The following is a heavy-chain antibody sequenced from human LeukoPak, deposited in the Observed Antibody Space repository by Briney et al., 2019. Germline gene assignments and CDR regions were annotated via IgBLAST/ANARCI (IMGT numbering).Heavy chain of an antibody. Sequence: ASVKVSCKASGYTFTGYYMHWVRQAPGQGLEWMGWINPNSGGINSAQKFQGRVTMTRDTSISTAYMELSRLRSDDTAVYYCARVGSDSSGWRRFDYWGQGTLVTVSS. D-gene: IGHD6-19*01. V-gene: IGHV1-2*02. CDR3: ARVGSDSSGWRRFDY. J-gene: IGHJ4*02. CDR1: GYTFTGYY. CDR2: INPNSGGI.